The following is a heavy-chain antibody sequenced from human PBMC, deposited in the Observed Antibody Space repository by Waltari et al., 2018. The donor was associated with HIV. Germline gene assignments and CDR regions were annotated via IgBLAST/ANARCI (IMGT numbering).Heavy chain of an antibody. CDR2: ISWNSGSI. J-gene: IGHJ3*02. V-gene: IGHV3-9*01. D-gene: IGHD3-22*01. CDR1: GFTFDDYA. CDR3: AKDMGGSYYDDSGYRGDNAFII. Sequence: EVQLVESGGDLVQPGTSLRLSCAASGFTFDDYAMHWVRQATGTGLEWVAGISWNSGSIGYADSVKGRFTISRDNAKNSLYLQMNGLRAEDTALYYCAKDMGGSYYDDSGYRGDNAFIIWGQGTMVTVSS.